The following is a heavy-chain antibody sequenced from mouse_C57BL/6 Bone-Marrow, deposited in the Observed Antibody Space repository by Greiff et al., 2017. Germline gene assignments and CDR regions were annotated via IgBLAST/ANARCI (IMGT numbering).Heavy chain of an antibody. J-gene: IGHJ3*01. D-gene: IGHD1-1*01. CDR1: GYTFTSYW. CDR3: ARDGSSYDWLAY. CDR2: IDPSDSYT. V-gene: IGHV1-69*01. Sequence: QVQLKQPGAELVMPGASVKLSCKASGYTFTSYWMHWVKQRPGQGLEWIGEIDPSDSYTNYNQKFKGKSTLTVDKSSSTAYMQLSSLTSEDSAVYCCARDGSSYDWLAYWGQGTLVTVSA.